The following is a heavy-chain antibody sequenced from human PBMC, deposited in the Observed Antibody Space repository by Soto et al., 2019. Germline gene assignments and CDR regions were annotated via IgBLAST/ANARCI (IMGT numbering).Heavy chain of an antibody. CDR3: ASEYYTSGSDFDY. V-gene: IGHV3-33*01. CDR1: RFTFSNYV. D-gene: IGHD3-10*01. J-gene: IGHJ4*02. CDR2: IWSDGSSE. Sequence: PGGSLRLSCAASRFTFSNYVMHWVRQAPGKGLEWVAGIWSDGSSEFYAESVKGRFTISRDNSKNTLYLQMNSLRAEDTAVYYCASEYYTSGSDFDYWGQGTLVTGSS.